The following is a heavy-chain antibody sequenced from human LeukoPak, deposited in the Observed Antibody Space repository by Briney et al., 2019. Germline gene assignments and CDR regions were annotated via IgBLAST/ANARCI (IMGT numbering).Heavy chain of an antibody. V-gene: IGHV3-23*01. CDR3: AKDPRVHSSGSYYFDY. J-gene: IGHJ4*02. D-gene: IGHD3-10*01. Sequence: EGSLRLSCAASGFAFSSYAMSWVRQTPGKGLEWVSGISGSGGSTYSADFVKGRFTISRDNSKSTLYLQVNSLRAEDTAVYYCAKDPRVHSSGSYYFDYWGQGALVTVSS. CDR2: ISGSGGST. CDR1: GFAFSSYA.